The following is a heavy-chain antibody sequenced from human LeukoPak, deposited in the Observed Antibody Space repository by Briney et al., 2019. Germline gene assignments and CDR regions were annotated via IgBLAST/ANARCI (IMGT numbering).Heavy chain of an antibody. J-gene: IGHJ4*02. CDR1: GGSISSYY. CDR2: IYYSGST. D-gene: IGHD5-18*01. Sequence: SETLSLTCTVSGGSISSYYWSWIRQPPGKGLEWIGYIYYSGSTNYNPSLKSRVTITVDASKNQFSLKLSSVTAADTAVYYCARRDVDTAMVGWGQGTLVTVSS. V-gene: IGHV4-59*01. CDR3: ARRDVDTAMVG.